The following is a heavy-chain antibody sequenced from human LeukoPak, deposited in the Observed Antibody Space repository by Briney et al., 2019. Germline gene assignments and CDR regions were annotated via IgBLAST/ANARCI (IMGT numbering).Heavy chain of an antibody. V-gene: IGHV4-61*02. J-gene: IGHJ3*02. CDR1: GGSIRSESYY. CDR2: IYSSGSS. D-gene: IGHD2-2*01. Sequence: SETLSLTCSVSGGSIRSESYYWSWIRQPAGKGLEWIGRIYSSGSSKFNPSLKSRVTISIDTSKNQFSLKLSSVTAADTAVYYCARHLYIPAAHDAFDIWGQGTMVTVSS. CDR3: ARHLYIPAAHDAFDI.